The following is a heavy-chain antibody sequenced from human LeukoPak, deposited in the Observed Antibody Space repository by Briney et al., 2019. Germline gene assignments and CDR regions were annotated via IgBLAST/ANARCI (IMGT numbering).Heavy chain of an antibody. J-gene: IGHJ4*02. Sequence: GGSLRLSCAASGFTFSSYWMSWVRQAPGKGLEWVANMNQDGSETYYVDSVKGRFTISRDNAKNSLYLQMNNLRAEDTAVFYCARHHSDFSSVYDYWGQGALVTVSS. CDR1: GFTFSSYW. D-gene: IGHD3-3*01. CDR2: MNQDGSET. CDR3: ARHHSDFSSVYDY. V-gene: IGHV3-7*01.